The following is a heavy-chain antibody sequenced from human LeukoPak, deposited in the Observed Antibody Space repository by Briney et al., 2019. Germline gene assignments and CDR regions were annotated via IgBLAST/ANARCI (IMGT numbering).Heavy chain of an antibody. D-gene: IGHD1-1*01. V-gene: IGHV3-43D*04. J-gene: IGHJ4*02. CDR2: ISWDGGST. CDR3: VKDITRYNWTDGGFDY. Sequence: GGSLRLSCAASGFTFDDYAMHWVRQAPGKGLEGVSLISWDGGSTYYADSGKGRFTISRDNSKNSLYLQMNSLRAEGTALYYCVKDITRYNWTDGGFDYWGQGTLVTVSS. CDR1: GFTFDDYA.